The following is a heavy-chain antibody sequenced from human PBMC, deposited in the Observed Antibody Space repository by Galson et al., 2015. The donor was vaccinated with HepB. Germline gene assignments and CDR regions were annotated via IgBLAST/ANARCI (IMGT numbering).Heavy chain of an antibody. CDR2: TYYRSKWYN. CDR1: GDSVSSSSAA. J-gene: IGHJ5*02. Sequence: CAISGDSVSSSSAAWNWIRQSPSRGLEWLGRTYYRSKWYNDYAVSVKGRITVNPDTSKNQFSLQLNSVTPEDTAVYFCARDLCCNSATVVTPGSSWFDPWGQGTLVTVSS. D-gene: IGHD4-23*01. V-gene: IGHV6-1*01. CDR3: ARDLCCNSATVVTPGSSWFDP.